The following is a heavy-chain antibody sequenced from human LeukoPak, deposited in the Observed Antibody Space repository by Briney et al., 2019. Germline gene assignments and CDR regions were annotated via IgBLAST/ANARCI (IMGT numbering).Heavy chain of an antibody. CDR3: ARRGYVATFLADDALDI. D-gene: IGHD3-3*02. CDR1: GYTFSIYY. Sequence: ASVKVSCKASGYTFSIYYIHWVRQAPGQGLEWMGWISTFSDNTNYAQKLQGRVTMTIDTSTTTAFMDLRSLRSDDTAVYYCARRGYVATFLADDALDIWGQGTMVTVSS. V-gene: IGHV1-18*04. J-gene: IGHJ3*02. CDR2: ISTFSDNT.